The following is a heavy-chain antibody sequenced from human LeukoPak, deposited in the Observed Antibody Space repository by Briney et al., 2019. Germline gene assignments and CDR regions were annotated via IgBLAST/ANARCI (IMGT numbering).Heavy chain of an antibody. CDR3: AKERRDSSGWYDAFDI. D-gene: IGHD6-19*01. Sequence: GGSLRLSCAASGFSFSSYAMNWVRQAPGKGLEWLSAISGSGGSTFHADSVKGRFTISRDNSKNTLYLQMNSLRAEDTAVYYCAKERRDSSGWYDAFDIWGQGTMVTVSS. V-gene: IGHV3-23*01. J-gene: IGHJ3*02. CDR2: ISGSGGST. CDR1: GFSFSSYA.